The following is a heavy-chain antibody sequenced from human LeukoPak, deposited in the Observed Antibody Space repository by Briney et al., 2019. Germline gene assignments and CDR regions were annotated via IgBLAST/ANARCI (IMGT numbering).Heavy chain of an antibody. CDR2: LYSSGTT. CDR3: ARGSSGSTRRYYFDY. D-gene: IGHD3-22*01. CDR1: GASISGYY. Sequence: SETLSLTCTVSGASISGYYWTWVRQPADKGLEWIGRLYSSGTTYYKPSLKSRVTMSVDTSKNQCSLKLRSVTAADTAVYYCARGSSGSTRRYYFDYWGQGALVTVSS. J-gene: IGHJ4*02. V-gene: IGHV4-4*07.